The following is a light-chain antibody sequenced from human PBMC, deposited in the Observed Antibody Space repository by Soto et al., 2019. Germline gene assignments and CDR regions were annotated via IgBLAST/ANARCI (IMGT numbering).Light chain of an antibody. CDR3: SSYTSRTVL. CDR2: DVS. V-gene: IGLV2-14*01. Sequence: QSALTQPASVSGSPGQSITISCTGTSSDVGGYNYVSWYQQHPGKAPKLMIYDVSNRPSGVSNRFSGSKSGNTASLTISGLQAEDEADYYCSSYTSRTVLFGGGTKVTVL. J-gene: IGLJ2*01. CDR1: SSDVGGYNY.